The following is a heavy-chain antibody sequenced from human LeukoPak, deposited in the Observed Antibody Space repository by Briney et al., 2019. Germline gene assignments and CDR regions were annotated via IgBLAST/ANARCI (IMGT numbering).Heavy chain of an antibody. CDR2: IYYSGST. Sequence: SETLSLTCTVSGGSISSYYWSWIRQPPGKGLEWIGYIYYSGSTNYNPSLKSRVTISVDTSKNQFSLKLSSVTAADTAVYYCAGAWGHYYDSSGYLSWFDPWGQGTLVTVSS. J-gene: IGHJ5*02. CDR1: GGSISSYY. D-gene: IGHD3-22*01. V-gene: IGHV4-59*01. CDR3: AGAWGHYYDSSGYLSWFDP.